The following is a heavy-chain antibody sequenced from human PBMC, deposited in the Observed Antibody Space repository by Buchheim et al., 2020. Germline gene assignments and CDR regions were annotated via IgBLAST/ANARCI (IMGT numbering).Heavy chain of an antibody. D-gene: IGHD3-3*01. CDR2: IVVGSGNT. J-gene: IGHJ6*02. CDR1: GYTFTSYY. Sequence: QLVQSGAEVKKPGASVKVSCKASGYTFTSYYMHWVRQARGQRLEWIGWIVVGSGNTNYAQKFQERVTITRDMSTSTAYMELSSLRSEDTAVYYCAADPGVYDFWSGYFYYGMDVWGQGTT. CDR3: AADPGVYDFWSGYFYYGMDV. V-gene: IGHV1-58*02.